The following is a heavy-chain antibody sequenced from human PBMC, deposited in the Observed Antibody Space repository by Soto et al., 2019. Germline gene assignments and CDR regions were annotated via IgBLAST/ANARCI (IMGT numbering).Heavy chain of an antibody. V-gene: IGHV1-69*12. CDR1: GDTYGRKG. Sequence: QVQLVQSGAQLKKPGSSVKVSCQASGDTYGRKGISWVRQAPGQGLEWMGGIIPMIRRAKYAQKFQDRVNITAEESTSAGYMELHNLTSEATAVYYCARPRWGESSGCWVYWGQRPQVPVSS. J-gene: IGHJ4*02. CDR2: IIPMIRRA. CDR3: ARPRWGESSGCWVY. D-gene: IGHD6-19*01.